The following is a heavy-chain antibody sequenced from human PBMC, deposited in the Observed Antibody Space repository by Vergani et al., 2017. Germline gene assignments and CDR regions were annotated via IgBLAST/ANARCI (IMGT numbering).Heavy chain of an antibody. D-gene: IGHD2-2*01. J-gene: IGHJ6*03. CDR3: AADTAVDCSSTSCPYYYYMDD. Sequence: QMQLVQSGPEVKKPGTSVKVSCKASGFTFTSSAVQWVRQARGQRLEWIGWIVVGSGNTNYAQKFQERATITRDMSTSTAYMELSSLRSEDTAVYYCAADTAVDCSSTSCPYYYYMDDWGKGTTVTVSS. V-gene: IGHV1-58*01. CDR2: IVVGSGNT. CDR1: GFTFTSSA.